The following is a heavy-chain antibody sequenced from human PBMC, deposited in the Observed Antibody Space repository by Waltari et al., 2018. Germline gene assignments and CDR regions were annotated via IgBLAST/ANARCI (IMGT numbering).Heavy chain of an antibody. D-gene: IGHD2-8*01. CDR1: GFTFSISA. CDR2: INEVSSHI. V-gene: IGHV3-21*01. J-gene: IGHJ6*02. Sequence: EVKLVESGGGMVTQGGSLRLSCGASGFTFSISAMTWVRQAPGKGLEWVSAINEVSSHIYYAGSMKGRLTISRDNAKSSLFLQMDNLRVEDTAVYYCARDISPQAQQRNNGMDVWGQGTTVTVSS. CDR3: ARDISPQAQQRNNGMDV.